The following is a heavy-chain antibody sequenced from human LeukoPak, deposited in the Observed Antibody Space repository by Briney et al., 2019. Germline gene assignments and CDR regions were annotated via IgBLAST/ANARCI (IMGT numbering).Heavy chain of an antibody. D-gene: IGHD6-13*01. Sequence: GVSLRLSCAASGFTFSSYSMNWVRQAPGKGLEWVSSISSSSSYIYYADSVKGRFTISRDNAKNSLYLQMNSLGAEDTAVYYCAREIGSAAGTGWFDPWGQGTLVTVSS. CDR3: AREIGSAAGTGWFDP. V-gene: IGHV3-21*01. J-gene: IGHJ5*02. CDR1: GFTFSSYS. CDR2: ISSSSSYI.